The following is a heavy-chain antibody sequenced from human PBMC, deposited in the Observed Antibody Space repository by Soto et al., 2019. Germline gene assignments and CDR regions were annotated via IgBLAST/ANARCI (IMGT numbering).Heavy chain of an antibody. Sequence: GASVKVSCKASGYSFTDYHIHWVRQAPGQGLEWLGRINPKSGGTSTAQKFQGWVTMTRDRSISTVYMELTRLRSDDTAVYFCARGGATIFGVIDSWGQGTRVTVPS. CDR3: ARGGATIFGVIDS. V-gene: IGHV1-2*04. J-gene: IGHJ4*02. D-gene: IGHD3-3*02. CDR1: GYSFTDYH. CDR2: INPKSGGT.